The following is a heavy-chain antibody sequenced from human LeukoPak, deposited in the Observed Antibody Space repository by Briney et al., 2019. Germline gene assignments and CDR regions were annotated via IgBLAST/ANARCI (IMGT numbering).Heavy chain of an antibody. D-gene: IGHD6-19*01. J-gene: IGHJ4*02. CDR3: ARALVVAGTGFDY. CDR1: GFTFSSYA. V-gene: IGHV3-23*01. Sequence: GGSLRLSCAASGFTFSSYAMSWVRQAPGKGLEWVSAISGSGGSTYYADSVKGRFTISRDNSKNTLYLQMNSLRSEDTAVYYCARALVVAGTGFDYWGQGTLVTVSS. CDR2: ISGSGGST.